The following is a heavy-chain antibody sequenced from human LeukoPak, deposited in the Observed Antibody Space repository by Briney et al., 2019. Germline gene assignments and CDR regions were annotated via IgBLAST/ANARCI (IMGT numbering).Heavy chain of an antibody. D-gene: IGHD5-18*01. CDR3: ARLCRGYSYGYCYFDN. CDR2: ISYDGSNK. J-gene: IGHJ4*02. CDR1: GFTFSSYA. Sequence: GRSLRLSCAASGFTFSSYAMHWVRQAPGKGLEWVAVISYDGSNKYYADSVKGRFTISRDNSKNTLYLQMNSLRAEDTAVFYCARLCRGYSYGYCYFDNWGQGTLVTVSS. V-gene: IGHV3-30-3*01.